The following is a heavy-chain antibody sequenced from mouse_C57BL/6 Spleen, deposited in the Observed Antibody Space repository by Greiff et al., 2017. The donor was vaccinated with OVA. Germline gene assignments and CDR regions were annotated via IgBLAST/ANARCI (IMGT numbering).Heavy chain of an antibody. D-gene: IGHD4-1*01. CDR3: ARGGVGRGYFDY. CDR1: GYTFTSYW. CDR2: IYPGSGST. Sequence: QVQLQQPGAELVKPGASVKMSCKASGYTFTSYWITWVKQRPGQGLEWIGDIYPGSGSTNYNEKFKSKATLTVDTSSSTAYMQLSSLTSEDSAVYYCARGGVGRGYFDYWGQGTTLTVSS. V-gene: IGHV1-55*01. J-gene: IGHJ2*01.